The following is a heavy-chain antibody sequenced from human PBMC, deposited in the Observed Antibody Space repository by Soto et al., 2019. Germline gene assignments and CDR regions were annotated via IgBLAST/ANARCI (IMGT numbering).Heavy chain of an antibody. CDR2: IRSKAYGGTT. D-gene: IGHD3-22*01. Sequence: GGSLRLSCTASGFTFGDYAMSWVRQAPGKGMEWVGFIRSKAYGGTTEYAASVKGRFTISRDDSKSIAYLQMNSLKTEDTAVYYCTYYYDSSGYRTDAHYYGMDVWGQGTTVTVSS. J-gene: IGHJ6*02. CDR1: GFTFGDYA. CDR3: TYYYDSSGYRTDAHYYGMDV. V-gene: IGHV3-49*04.